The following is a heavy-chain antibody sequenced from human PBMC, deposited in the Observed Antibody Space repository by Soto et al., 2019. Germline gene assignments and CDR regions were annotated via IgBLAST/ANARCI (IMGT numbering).Heavy chain of an antibody. CDR1: GFTFSSYA. V-gene: IGHV3-30*04. Sequence: QVQLVESGGGVVQPGRSLRLSCAASGFTFSSYAMHWVRQAPGKGLEWVAVISYDGRNKYYADSVKGRFTISRDNSKNTLYLQMNSLRAEDTAVYYCARDSANWDLMFDYWGQGTLVTVSS. CDR2: ISYDGRNK. D-gene: IGHD7-27*01. CDR3: ARDSANWDLMFDY. J-gene: IGHJ4*02.